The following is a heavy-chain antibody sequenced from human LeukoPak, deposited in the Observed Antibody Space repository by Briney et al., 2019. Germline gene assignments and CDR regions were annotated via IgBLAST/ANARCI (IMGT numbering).Heavy chain of an antibody. Sequence: PSETLSLTCAVSGGSFSGHYWNWIRQPPGKGLEWIGEINHSGSTNYNPSPKSRVTISVDTSKNQFSLKLSSVTAADTAVYYCARVSGRFTWYFDLWGRGTLVTVSS. V-gene: IGHV4-34*01. J-gene: IGHJ2*01. CDR2: INHSGST. CDR1: GGSFSGHY. CDR3: ARVSGRFTWYFDL.